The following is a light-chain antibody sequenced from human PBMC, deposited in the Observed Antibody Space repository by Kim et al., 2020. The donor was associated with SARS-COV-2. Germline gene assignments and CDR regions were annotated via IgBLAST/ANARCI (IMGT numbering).Light chain of an antibody. CDR1: QSVSSD. CDR3: HQFKKWPLT. Sequence: SVSPGERATLSCRASQSVSSDLAWYQQKPGQAPRLLVYGASTRATGIPVRFSGSGSGTEFTLTISSLQSEDFGVYYCHQFKKWPLTFGGGTKVDIK. J-gene: IGKJ4*01. V-gene: IGKV3-15*01. CDR2: GAS.